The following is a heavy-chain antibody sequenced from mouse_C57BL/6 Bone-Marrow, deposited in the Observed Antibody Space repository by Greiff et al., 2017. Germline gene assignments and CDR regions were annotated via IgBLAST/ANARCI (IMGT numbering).Heavy chain of an antibody. CDR3: ARYCNYFDY. J-gene: IGHJ2*01. CDR1: GYTFTGYW. CDR2: ICPGGGNT. Sequence: QVQLQQSGAELMKPGASVKLSCKATGYTFTGYWIEWVKQRPGHGLEWIGEICPGGGNTNYNDKFKGKATFTADTSSNTAYMQLSSLTSEDSAIYYCARYCNYFDYGCRGKALTVTS. V-gene: IGHV1-9*01.